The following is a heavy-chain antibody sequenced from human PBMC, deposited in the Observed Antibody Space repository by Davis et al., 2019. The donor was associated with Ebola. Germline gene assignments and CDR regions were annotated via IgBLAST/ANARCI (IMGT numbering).Heavy chain of an antibody. V-gene: IGHV1-18*01. D-gene: IGHD6-13*01. J-gene: IGHJ6*04. CDR2: ISAYNGNT. CDR1: GYTFTSYG. CDR3: ARVPPAAGMGYYYYYGMDV. Sequence: AASVKVSCKASGYTFTSYGISWVRQAPGQGLEWMGWISAYNGNTNYAQKLQGRVTMTTDTSTSTAYMELRSLRSDDTAVYYCARVPPAAGMGYYYYYGMDVWGKGTTVTVSS.